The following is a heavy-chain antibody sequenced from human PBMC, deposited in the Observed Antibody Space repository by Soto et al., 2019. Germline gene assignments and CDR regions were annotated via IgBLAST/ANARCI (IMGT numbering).Heavy chain of an antibody. Sequence: GASVKVSCKASGFTFTSSAMQWVRQARGQRLEWIGWIVVGSGNTNYAQKFQERVTITRDMSTSTAYMELSSLRSEDTAVYYCAAVPCSGGSCYYNYYYGMDVWGQGTTVTVSS. CDR1: GFTFTSSA. V-gene: IGHV1-58*02. CDR3: AAVPCSGGSCYYNYYYGMDV. CDR2: IVVGSGNT. J-gene: IGHJ6*02. D-gene: IGHD2-15*01.